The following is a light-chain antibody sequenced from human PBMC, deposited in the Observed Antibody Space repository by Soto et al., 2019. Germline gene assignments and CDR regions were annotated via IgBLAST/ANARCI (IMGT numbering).Light chain of an antibody. V-gene: IGKV3-20*01. J-gene: IGKJ2*01. Sequence: EVVLTQSPGTLSFSPGERATLACRASQSLDSTYLAWYQQKHGQSPRLVIYGASRRATGIPDRFSGSWSGTDFTLTSGRLAHEDFAVYYCQRSGSAPPYIFGAGIRLDVK. CDR1: QSLDSTY. CDR2: GAS. CDR3: QRSGSAPPYI.